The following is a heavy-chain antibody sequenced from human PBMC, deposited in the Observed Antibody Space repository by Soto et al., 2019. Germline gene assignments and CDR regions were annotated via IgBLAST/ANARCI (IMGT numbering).Heavy chain of an antibody. Sequence: GGSLRLSCTVSADSEFSFSDQYMDWVRQAPKKGLEWVGRSRARVAILSTAYAASVQGRFTISRDEPKNTVYLQMHSLKTDDTAVYYCSRVDPSAKRPDDWGQGTLVTVSS. CDR1: EFSFSDQY. CDR3: SRVDPSAKRPDD. J-gene: IGHJ4*02. CDR2: SRARVAILST. V-gene: IGHV3-72*01. D-gene: IGHD2-15*01.